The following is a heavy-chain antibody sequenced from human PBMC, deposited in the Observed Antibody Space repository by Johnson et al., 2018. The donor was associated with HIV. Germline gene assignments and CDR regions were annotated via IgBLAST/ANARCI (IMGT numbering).Heavy chain of an antibody. CDR1: GFTVSSNY. CDR2: IYSGGST. D-gene: IGHD6-6*01. CDR3: AREIIAARPSAFDI. J-gene: IGHJ3*02. V-gene: IGHV3-66*02. Sequence: VQLVESGGGLVQPGGSLRLSCAASGFTVSSNYMSWVRQAPGKGLEWVSVIYSGGSTYYTDSVKGRFTISRDNSKNTLYLQMNSLRAEDTAVYYCAREIIAARPSAFDIWGQGTMVTVSS.